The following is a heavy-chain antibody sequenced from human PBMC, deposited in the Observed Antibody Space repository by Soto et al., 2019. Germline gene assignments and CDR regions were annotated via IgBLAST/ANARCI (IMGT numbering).Heavy chain of an antibody. CDR2: IYYSGGT. Sequence: PSETLSLTFTVSGGSISGSSYYWGCIRKPPWKGLELILSIYYSGGTNYNPSLKIRVTISVDTSKNQFSLKLSSVTAADTAVYYCARSQTVYYYDSSGYYPDFDYWRQGTLVTVSS. CDR1: GGSISGSSYY. D-gene: IGHD3-22*01. J-gene: IGHJ4*02. V-gene: IGHV4-39*07. CDR3: ARSQTVYYYDSSGYYPDFDY.